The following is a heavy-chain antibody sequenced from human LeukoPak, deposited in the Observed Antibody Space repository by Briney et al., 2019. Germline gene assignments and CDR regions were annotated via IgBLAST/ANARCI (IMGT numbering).Heavy chain of an antibody. D-gene: IGHD6-19*01. CDR1: GGSISSYY. CDR3: ARGGSSGWYLDFDY. V-gene: IGHV4-59*08. J-gene: IGHJ4*02. Sequence: PSETLSLTCTVSGGSISSYYWSWIRQPPGKGLEWIGYIYYSGSTNYNPSLKSRVTISVDTSKDQFSLKLSSVTAADTAVFYCARGGSSGWYLDFDYWGQGTLVTVSS. CDR2: IYYSGST.